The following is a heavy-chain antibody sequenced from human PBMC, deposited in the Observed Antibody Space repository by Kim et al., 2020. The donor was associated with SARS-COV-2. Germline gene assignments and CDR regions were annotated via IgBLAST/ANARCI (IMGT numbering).Heavy chain of an antibody. D-gene: IGHD6-19*01. Sequence: DSVKGRFTISRDNAKNSLYLQINSLRAEDTALYYCAKDMGQWLVGAFDYWGQGTLVTVSS. V-gene: IGHV3-9*01. CDR3: AKDMGQWLVGAFDY. J-gene: IGHJ4*02.